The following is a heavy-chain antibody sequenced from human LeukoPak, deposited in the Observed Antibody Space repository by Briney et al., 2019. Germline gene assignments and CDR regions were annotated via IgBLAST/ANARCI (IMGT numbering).Heavy chain of an antibody. CDR1: GFIYNSYW. Sequence: GGALRLSCAASGFIYNSYWMSWVRQAPGKGREGVANIKQDGSDKYYVESVKGRFTISRDNAKNSLYLQMSSLRGEDTAVYYCARVPGSSGWYYFDYWGQGTLVTVSS. V-gene: IGHV3-7*01. D-gene: IGHD6-19*01. CDR2: IKQDGSDK. J-gene: IGHJ4*02. CDR3: ARVPGSSGWYYFDY.